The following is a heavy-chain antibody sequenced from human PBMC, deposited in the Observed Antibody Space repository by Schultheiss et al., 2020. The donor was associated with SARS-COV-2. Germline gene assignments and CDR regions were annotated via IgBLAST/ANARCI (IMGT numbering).Heavy chain of an antibody. D-gene: IGHD3/OR15-3a*01. J-gene: IGHJ6*02. CDR1: GGSFSGYY. V-gene: IGHV4-34*01. CDR2: INHSGST. Sequence: SETLSLTCAVYGGSFSGYYWSWIRQPPGKGLEWIGEINHSGSTNYNPSLKSRVTISVDTSKNQFSLKLSSVTAADTAVYYCAREIWTMDVWGQGTTVTVSS. CDR3: AREIWTMDV.